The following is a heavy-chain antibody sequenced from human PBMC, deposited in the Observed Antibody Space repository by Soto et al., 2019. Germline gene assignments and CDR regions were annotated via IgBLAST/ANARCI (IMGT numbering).Heavy chain of an antibody. CDR2: ISYDGSNR. Sequence: QVQLVESGGGVVQPGRSLRLSCAASGFTFSRFGMHWVRQAPGKGLEWVAVISYDGSNRFDADSVKGRFTISRDNSKNTLYLQMNSLRTEDTAVYYCAKDLYGSETYNYYCCMDVWGQGTTVTVSS. V-gene: IGHV3-30*18. J-gene: IGHJ6*02. CDR1: GFTFSRFG. CDR3: AKDLYGSETYNYYCCMDV. D-gene: IGHD3-10*01.